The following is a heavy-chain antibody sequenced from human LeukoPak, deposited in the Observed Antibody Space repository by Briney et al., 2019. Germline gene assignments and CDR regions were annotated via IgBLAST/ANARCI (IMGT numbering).Heavy chain of an antibody. V-gene: IGHV3-30*02. CDR1: GFTFSSYG. CDR3: AKAPSAYYYDSSGPMGLDY. Sequence: GGSLRLSCAASGFTFSSYGMHWVRQAPGKGLEWVAFIRYDGSNKYYADSVKGRFTISRDNSKNTLYLQMNTLRAEDTAVYYCAKAPSAYYYDSSGPMGLDYWGQGTLVTVSS. J-gene: IGHJ4*02. CDR2: IRYDGSNK. D-gene: IGHD3-22*01.